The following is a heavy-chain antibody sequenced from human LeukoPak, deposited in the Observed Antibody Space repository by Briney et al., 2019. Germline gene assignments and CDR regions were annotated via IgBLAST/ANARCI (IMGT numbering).Heavy chain of an antibody. J-gene: IGHJ5*02. V-gene: IGHV1-8*01. CDR1: GYTFTSYD. Sequence: ASVKVSCKASGYTFTSYDINWVRQATGQGLEWMGWMNPNSGNTGYAQKFQGRVTMTRNTSISTAYMELSSLRSEDTAVYYCAREGRQQWLVGHNWLDPWGQGTLVTVSS. D-gene: IGHD6-19*01. CDR2: MNPNSGNT. CDR3: AREGRQQWLVGHNWLDP.